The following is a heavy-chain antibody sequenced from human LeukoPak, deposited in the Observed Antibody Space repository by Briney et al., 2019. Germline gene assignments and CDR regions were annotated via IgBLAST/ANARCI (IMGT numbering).Heavy chain of an antibody. J-gene: IGHJ4*02. V-gene: IGHV3-23*01. CDR3: AKVHLTYYFDSSGYGFQDY. CDR2: NSGSGGST. D-gene: IGHD3-22*01. CDR1: GFSFSSYV. Sequence: GGSLRLSCAASGFSFSSYVMSWVRQAPGEGLEWVSANSGSGGSTSYADSVKGRFTISRDNSKNPLYLQMNSLRAEDTAVYYCAKVHLTYYFDSSGYGFQDYWGQGTLVTVSS.